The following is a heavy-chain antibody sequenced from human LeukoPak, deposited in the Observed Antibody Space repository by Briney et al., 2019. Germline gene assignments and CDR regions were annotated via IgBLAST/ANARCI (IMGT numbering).Heavy chain of an antibody. CDR2: ISWNSGSI. Sequence: GGSLRLSCAASGFTFDDYAMHWVRQAPGKGLEWVSGISWNSGSIGYADSVKGRFTISRDNAKNSLYLQMNSLRAEDMALYYCAKSYGNYYDSSCYSYGGFDIWGQGTMVTVSS. V-gene: IGHV3-9*03. D-gene: IGHD3-22*01. J-gene: IGHJ3*02. CDR3: AKSYGNYYDSSCYSYGGFDI. CDR1: GFTFDDYA.